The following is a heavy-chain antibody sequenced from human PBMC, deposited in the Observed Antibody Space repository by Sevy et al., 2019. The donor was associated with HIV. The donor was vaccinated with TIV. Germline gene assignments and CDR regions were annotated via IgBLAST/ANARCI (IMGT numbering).Heavy chain of an antibody. Sequence: GGSLRLSCAASGFTFSTYAMSWVRQAPGKGLEWVSGISGSGISIYYAGSVKGRFTISRDNSKNTLILQMNSLRAEDTAIDYCAKELPGYQYDSSGNIDTWGQGRLVTVSS. J-gene: IGHJ5*02. CDR3: AKELPGYQYDSSGNIDT. CDR2: ISGSGISI. D-gene: IGHD6-19*01. CDR1: GFTFSTYA. V-gene: IGHV3-23*01.